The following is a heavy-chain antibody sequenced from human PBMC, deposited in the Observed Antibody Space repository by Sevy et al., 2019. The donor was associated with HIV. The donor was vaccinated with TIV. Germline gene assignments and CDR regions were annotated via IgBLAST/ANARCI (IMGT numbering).Heavy chain of an antibody. CDR3: ARSGGYSDYGMDV. D-gene: IGHD5-12*01. CDR2: VGPAGDP. V-gene: IGHV3-13*05. CDR1: GFTFSSYD. J-gene: IGHJ6*02. Sequence: GGSLRLSCVASGFTFSSYDMHWVRQVTGKGLEWVSGVGPAGDPFYPGSVKGRFTISRENAKNSFYLQMNSLRAGDTALYYCARSGGYSDYGMDVWGQGTTVTVSS.